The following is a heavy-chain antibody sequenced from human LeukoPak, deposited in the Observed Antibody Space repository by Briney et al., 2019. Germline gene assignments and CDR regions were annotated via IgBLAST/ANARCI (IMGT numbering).Heavy chain of an antibody. CDR3: ARDPTLGHPDYFDL. CDR1: GFTFSSYG. CDR2: IAHDDSQI. Sequence: PPGGSLRLSCAASGFTFSSYGMHWVRQAPGKGLEWVAVIAHDDSQIYYADSVQGRFTISRDNSMNMLYLQMNRLRVEDTAVYFCARDPTLGHPDYFDLWGEGTLVTVSS. J-gene: IGHJ4*02. D-gene: IGHD1-1*01. V-gene: IGHV3-30*19.